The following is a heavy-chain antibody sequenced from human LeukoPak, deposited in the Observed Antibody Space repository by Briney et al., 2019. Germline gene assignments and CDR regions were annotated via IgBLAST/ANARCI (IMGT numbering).Heavy chain of an antibody. CDR2: ISSSGSTI. D-gene: IGHD3-16*02. Sequence: GGSLRLSCAVSGFTFSSYEMNWVRQAPGKGLGWVSYISSSGSTIYYADSVKGRFTISRDNAKNSLYLQMNSLRAEDTAVYYCARDAATSRAVRELSGFDIWGQGTMVTVSS. V-gene: IGHV3-48*03. CDR1: GFTFSSYE. CDR3: ARDAATSRAVRELSGFDI. J-gene: IGHJ3*02.